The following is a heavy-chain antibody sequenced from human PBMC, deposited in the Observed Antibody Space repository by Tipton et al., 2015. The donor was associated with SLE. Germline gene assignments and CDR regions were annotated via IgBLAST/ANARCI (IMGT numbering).Heavy chain of an antibody. D-gene: IGHD5-12*01. Sequence: LRLSCTVSGGSISSGGYSWSWIRQPAGMGLEWIGRLYNTGRTNYNPSLKSRVTISVDTSKNQFSLNLSSVTAADTAVYYCARGKYSGYDPLGYWGQGTLVTVSS. CDR1: GGSISSGGYS. CDR3: ARGKYSGYDPLGY. J-gene: IGHJ4*02. CDR2: LYNTGRT. V-gene: IGHV4-61*02.